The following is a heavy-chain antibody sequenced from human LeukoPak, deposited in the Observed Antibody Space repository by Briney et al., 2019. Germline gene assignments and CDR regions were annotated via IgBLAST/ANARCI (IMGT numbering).Heavy chain of an antibody. J-gene: IGHJ4*02. CDR2: ISSSGSAI. CDR1: GFPLSSYS. V-gene: IGHV3-48*01. D-gene: IGHD2-15*01. Sequence: GGSLRLSCAASGFPLSSYSINWVRQALGKGLEWVSYISSSGSAIYYVDSVKGRFTVSRDNAKNSLFLQMNSPRAEDTAVYYCVRVKGSYFDYWGQGALVTVSS. CDR3: VRVKGSYFDY.